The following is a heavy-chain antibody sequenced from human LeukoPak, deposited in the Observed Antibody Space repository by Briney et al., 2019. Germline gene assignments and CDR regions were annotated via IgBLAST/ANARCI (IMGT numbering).Heavy chain of an antibody. D-gene: IGHD1-26*01. V-gene: IGHV4-30-4*01. CDR2: IYYSGST. Sequence: PSQTLSLTCTVSGGSISSGDYYWSWIRQPPGTGLEWIGYIYYSGSTYYNPSLKSRVTISVDTSKNQFSLKLSSVTAADTTVYYCATSTRVGPYYYYGMDVWGQGTTVTVSS. J-gene: IGHJ6*02. CDR1: GGSISSGDYY. CDR3: ATSTRVGPYYYYGMDV.